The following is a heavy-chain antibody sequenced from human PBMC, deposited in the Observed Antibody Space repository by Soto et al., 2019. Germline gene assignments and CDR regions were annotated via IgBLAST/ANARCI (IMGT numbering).Heavy chain of an antibody. Sequence: ASVKVSCKTSGYTFTGHHIHWVRQGPGQGLEWMGWINPISGGTKYREKFQGRVSITRDKSSSTAYMELSSLTSDDSAVYYCAKDGRNCSGGTCPQGHLGQRTLVNLSS. V-gene: IGHV1-2*02. D-gene: IGHD2-15*01. CDR3: AKDGRNCSGGTCPQGH. CDR2: INPISGGT. J-gene: IGHJ4*02. CDR1: GYTFTGHH.